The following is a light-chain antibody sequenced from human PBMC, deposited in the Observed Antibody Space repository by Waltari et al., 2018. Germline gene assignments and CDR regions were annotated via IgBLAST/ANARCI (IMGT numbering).Light chain of an antibody. J-gene: IGLJ3*02. CDR1: SGHSSNI. Sequence: QLVLTQSPSASASLGASVRLTCTLDSGHSSNIIAWHQQQPEKGARYLMKVNSDGSHSKGDEMPERFSGSGSWAERYLTISSVQSEDEADYDCQSGGHVTGVFGGGTKLTVL. CDR2: VNSDGSH. V-gene: IGLV4-69*01. CDR3: QSGGHVTGV.